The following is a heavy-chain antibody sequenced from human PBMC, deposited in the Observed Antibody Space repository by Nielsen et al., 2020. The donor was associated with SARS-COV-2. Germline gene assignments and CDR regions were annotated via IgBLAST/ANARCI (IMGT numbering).Heavy chain of an antibody. V-gene: IGHV4-30-4*07. J-gene: IGHJ5*02. CDR1: GVSLSSGGYS. CDR2: IYYSGST. Sequence: SQTLPLPLSVLGVSLSSGGYSWSWIRQPPGKGLEWIGSIYYSGSTYYNPSLKSRVTISVDTSKNQFSLKLSSVTAADTAVYYCAREPGLPNWFDPWGQGTLVTVSS. CDR3: AREPGLPNWFDP. D-gene: IGHD1-14*01.